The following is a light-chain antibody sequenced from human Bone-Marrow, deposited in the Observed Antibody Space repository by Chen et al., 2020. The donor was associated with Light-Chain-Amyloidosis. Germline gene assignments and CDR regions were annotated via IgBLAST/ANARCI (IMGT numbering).Light chain of an antibody. CDR1: DLPTKY. CDR3: QSADSSGTDEVI. J-gene: IGLJ2*01. V-gene: IGLV3-25*03. Sequence: SYELTQPPSVSVSPGQTARITCSGDDLPTKYAYWYQQKPGQAPVLVIHRDTERPSGISERFWGSSSGTTATLTISGVQAEDEADYHWQSADSSGTDEVICGGGTKLT. CDR2: RDT.